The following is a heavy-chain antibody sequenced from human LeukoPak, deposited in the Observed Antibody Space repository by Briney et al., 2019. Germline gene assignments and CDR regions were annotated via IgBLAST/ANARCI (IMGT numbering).Heavy chain of an antibody. Sequence: LTGGSLRLSCAASGFTFYSYAMNWVRQAPGKGLEWVSTFSGSGGSTYYADSVKGRFTISRDNAKDSLYLQMNSLRAEDTAVYYCARDPGSGYEEHFDYWGQGTLVTVSS. J-gene: IGHJ4*02. CDR3: ARDPGSGYEEHFDY. CDR2: FSGSGGST. CDR1: GFTFYSYA. V-gene: IGHV3-23*01. D-gene: IGHD5-12*01.